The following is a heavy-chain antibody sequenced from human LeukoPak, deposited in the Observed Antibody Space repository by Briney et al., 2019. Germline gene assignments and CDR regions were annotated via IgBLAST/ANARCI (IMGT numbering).Heavy chain of an antibody. CDR2: IWSDGSNK. J-gene: IGHJ5*02. CDR1: GFTFTING. Sequence: GGSLRPSCAVSGFTFTINGVNWVRQAPGKGPEWVAVIWSDGSNKHYADSARGRFTISRDNSKNTLYLQMNSLRADDTAVYYCARVTMVEGAVYNWFVVWRQGTLVTVST. V-gene: IGHV3-33*01. D-gene: IGHD2-15*01. CDR3: ARVTMVEGAVYNWFVV.